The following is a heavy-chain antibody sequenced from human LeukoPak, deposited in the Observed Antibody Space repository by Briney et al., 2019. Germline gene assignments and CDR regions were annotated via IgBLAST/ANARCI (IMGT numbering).Heavy chain of an antibody. J-gene: IGHJ6*03. Sequence: GGSLRLSCAASGFKFDDFGMSWVRHVPGKGLEWVSGTIWDGASTGYGDSVKGRFTISRDNVKNSLYLQMNSLRVEDTALYFCGRVYCSTTSCYDYYDYYMDVWGKGTTVTVSS. V-gene: IGHV3-20*04. D-gene: IGHD2-2*01. CDR2: TIWDGAST. CDR3: GRVYCSTTSCYDYYDYYMDV. CDR1: GFKFDDFG.